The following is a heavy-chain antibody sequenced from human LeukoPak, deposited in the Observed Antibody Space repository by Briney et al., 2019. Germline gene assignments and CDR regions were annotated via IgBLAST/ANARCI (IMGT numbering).Heavy chain of an antibody. D-gene: IGHD3-22*01. V-gene: IGHV3-30*18. Sequence: PGRSLRLSCVASGFTFDSNVMNWVRQAPDKGLEWVAFISYDGTTKFYAVSVKGRFTISRGSSKNILYLQMNSLRTEDTAVYYCVKGFYYNSRTYSSPLNYWGQGTLVTVSS. CDR1: GFTFDSNV. CDR3: VKGFYYNSRTYSSPLNY. CDR2: ISYDGTTK. J-gene: IGHJ4*02.